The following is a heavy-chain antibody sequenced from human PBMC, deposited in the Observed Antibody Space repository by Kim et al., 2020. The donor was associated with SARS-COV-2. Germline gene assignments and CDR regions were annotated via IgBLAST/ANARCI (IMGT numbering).Heavy chain of an antibody. Sequence: SETLSLTCAVYGGSFSGYYWSWIRQPPGKGLEWIGEINHSGSTNYNPSLKSRVTISVDTSKNQFSLKLSSVTAADTAVYYCARGPIAARPGFDYYYYGMDVWGQGTTVTVSS. D-gene: IGHD6-6*01. CDR3: ARGPIAARPGFDYYYYGMDV. V-gene: IGHV4-34*01. J-gene: IGHJ6*02. CDR2: INHSGST. CDR1: GGSFSGYY.